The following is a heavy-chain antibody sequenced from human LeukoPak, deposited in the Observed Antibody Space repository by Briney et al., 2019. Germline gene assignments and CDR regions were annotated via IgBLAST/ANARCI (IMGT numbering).Heavy chain of an antibody. Sequence: PGGSLRLSCVDSTSTFSSYAMNWVRQAPGKGLEWVSAISYSGSSTYYADSVKGRFTISRDNSKNTLYLQMSSLRAEDTAVYHCAKDTIKVYSNKNAFDIWGQGTMVTVSS. J-gene: IGHJ3*02. CDR1: TSTFSSYA. V-gene: IGHV3-23*01. CDR2: ISYSGSST. CDR3: AKDTIKVYSNKNAFDI. D-gene: IGHD2/OR15-2a*01.